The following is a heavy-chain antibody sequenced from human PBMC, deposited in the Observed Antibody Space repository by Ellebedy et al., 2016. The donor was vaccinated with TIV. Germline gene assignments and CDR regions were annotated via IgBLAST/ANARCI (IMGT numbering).Heavy chain of an antibody. Sequence: GESLKISCAASGFTFSTYAMSWVRQTPGKGLEWVSDISGSGGDTSYTDSVKGRFAISRDNAKNTLYLQMDSLRAEDTAIYYCAKSHDSSGYHYVGAFDIWGLGTKVTASS. CDR3: AKSHDSSGYHYVGAFDI. J-gene: IGHJ3*02. V-gene: IGHV3-23*01. CDR2: ISGSGGDT. CDR1: GFTFSTYA. D-gene: IGHD3-22*01.